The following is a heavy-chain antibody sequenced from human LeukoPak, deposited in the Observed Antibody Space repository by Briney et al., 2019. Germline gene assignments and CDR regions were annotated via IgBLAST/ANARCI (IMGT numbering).Heavy chain of an antibody. J-gene: IGHJ4*02. D-gene: IGHD6-13*01. CDR1: GFTFSSYA. Sequence: PGGSLRLSCAASGFTFSSYAMSWVRQAPGKGLEWVSAISGSGGNTYYADSVKGRFTISRDNSKNTLYLQMNSLRAEDTAVYYCAKDRYSRQQLVVPFDYWGQGTLVTVSS. CDR2: ISGSGGNT. CDR3: AKDRYSRQQLVVPFDY. V-gene: IGHV3-23*01.